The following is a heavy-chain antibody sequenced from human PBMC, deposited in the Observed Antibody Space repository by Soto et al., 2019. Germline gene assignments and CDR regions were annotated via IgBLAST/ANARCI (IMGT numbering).Heavy chain of an antibody. CDR3: ARASTIFGVVARFDS. CDR2: IYYSGST. V-gene: IGHV4-30-4*01. CDR1: GGSINSGDYY. J-gene: IGHJ4*02. D-gene: IGHD3-3*01. Sequence: SETLSLTCTVSGGSINSGDYYWSWIRQPPGKGLEWIGYIYYSGSTYYNPSLKSRVTISVDTSKNQFSLKLGSVTAADAAVYYCARASTIFGVVARFDSWGQGTLVTVSS.